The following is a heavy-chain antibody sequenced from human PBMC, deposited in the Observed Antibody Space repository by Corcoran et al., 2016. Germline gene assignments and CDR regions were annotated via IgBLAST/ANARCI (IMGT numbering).Heavy chain of an antibody. Sequence: QVQLVQSGAEVKKPGSSVKVSCKASGSTFSSYAIHWVRQAPGQGLEWMGGIIPIFGTTNYAQKFQGRVTITADESTNTAYMELSSLRSEEKAIYDCARDRGFGVFRYGMDVWGQGTTVTVSS. D-gene: IGHD3-3*01. V-gene: IGHV1-69*01. CDR3: ARDRGFGVFRYGMDV. J-gene: IGHJ6*02. CDR2: IIPIFGTT. CDR1: GSTFSSYA.